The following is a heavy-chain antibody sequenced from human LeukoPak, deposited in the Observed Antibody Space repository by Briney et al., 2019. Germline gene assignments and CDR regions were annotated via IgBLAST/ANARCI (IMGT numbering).Heavy chain of an antibody. V-gene: IGHV3-NL1*01. Sequence: SGGSLRLSCAASGFTFSSYGMHWVRQAPGKGREWVAVIYGGGTTYYAASLQGRFTISRDDSKNTVYLQMNSLGAEDTAVYFCARAPYYYGSGTYYPFDLWGQGTLVTVSS. CDR1: GFTFSSYG. CDR2: IYGGGTT. J-gene: IGHJ4*02. CDR3: ARAPYYYGSGTYYPFDL. D-gene: IGHD3-10*01.